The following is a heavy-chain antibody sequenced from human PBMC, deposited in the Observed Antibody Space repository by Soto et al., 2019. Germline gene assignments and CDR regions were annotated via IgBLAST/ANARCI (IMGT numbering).Heavy chain of an antibody. V-gene: IGHV3-15*01. CDR1: GFTFTSAW. D-gene: IGHD4-4*01. CDR3: TTDLRAAVTLTWRGAFDV. Sequence: EVQLVESGGGLVNPGGSLRLSCEASGFTFTSAWMTWVRQTPGKGLEWVGRIKSVADGGTTDFAAPVKGRFTISRDDSKNTLFLQMNSRKTEDTAVYYCTTDLRAAVTLTWRGAFDVWGQGTKVTVSS. J-gene: IGHJ3*01. CDR2: IKSVADGGTT.